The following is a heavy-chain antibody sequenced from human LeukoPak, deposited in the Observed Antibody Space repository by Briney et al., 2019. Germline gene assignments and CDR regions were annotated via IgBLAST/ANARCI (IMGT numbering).Heavy chain of an antibody. CDR3: AGPSRGGYYYYYMDV. Sequence: SQTLSLTCTVSGGSISSGSYYWSWIRQPAGKGLEWIGRIHTSGSTNYNPSLKSRVTISVDTSKNQFSLKLSSVTAADTAVYYCAGPSRGGYYYYYMDVWGKGTTVTISS. D-gene: IGHD3-10*01. CDR2: IHTSGST. V-gene: IGHV4-61*02. J-gene: IGHJ6*03. CDR1: GGSISSGSYY.